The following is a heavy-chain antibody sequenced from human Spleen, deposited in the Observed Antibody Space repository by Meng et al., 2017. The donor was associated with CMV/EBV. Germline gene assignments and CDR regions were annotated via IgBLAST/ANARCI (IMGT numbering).Heavy chain of an antibody. CDR3: VREFYYDRSGGFPSFDY. CDR1: YTFNDYY. D-gene: IGHD3-22*01. J-gene: IGHJ4*02. CDR2: INPNRGGT. V-gene: IGHV1-2*02. Sequence: YTFNDYYMRWVRQAPGQGLEWMGWINPNRGGTNYAQKFQGRVTMTRDTSLSTTYMDLSSLRFDDTAVYYCVREFYYDRSGGFPSFDYWGQGTLVTVSS.